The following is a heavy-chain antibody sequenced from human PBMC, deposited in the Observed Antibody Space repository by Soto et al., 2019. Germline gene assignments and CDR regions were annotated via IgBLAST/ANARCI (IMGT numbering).Heavy chain of an antibody. J-gene: IGHJ2*01. Sequence: QVQLQESSAGLVKPSETLSLTCSVSGVLISNYYWSWIRQPPGEGLEWIGYISNSGSTNYNPSLRGRVTISVDTSRNQVSLKLNFVTAADTAVYHCASPATYFSLWGRGTLVTVSS. CDR3: ASPATYFSL. CDR1: GVLISNYY. V-gene: IGHV4-59*01. CDR2: ISNSGST.